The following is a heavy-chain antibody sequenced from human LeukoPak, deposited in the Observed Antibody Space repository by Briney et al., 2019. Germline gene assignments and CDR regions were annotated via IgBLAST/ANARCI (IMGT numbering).Heavy chain of an antibody. J-gene: IGHJ4*02. CDR3: AKDIRAVAGAFDY. D-gene: IGHD6-19*01. CDR2: IYSGGST. Sequence: GGSLRLSCAASGFTVSSNYMSWVRQAPGKGLEWVSVIYSGGSTYYADSVKGRFTISRDNAKNSLYLQMNSLRAEDTALYYCAKDIRAVAGAFDYWGQGTLVTVSS. V-gene: IGHV3-53*05. CDR1: GFTVSSNY.